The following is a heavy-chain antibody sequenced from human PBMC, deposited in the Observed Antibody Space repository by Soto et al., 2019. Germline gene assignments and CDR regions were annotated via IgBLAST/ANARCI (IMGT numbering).Heavy chain of an antibody. Sequence: ASVKVSCKASGYTFTSYGISWVRQAPGQGLEWMGGFSPDNGNTIYAQKIQGRVTMTKDTSTDTAYMELSSLRSEDTAVYYCATVVPQKIDYYYYMDVWGKGTTVTVSS. CDR2: FSPDNGNT. J-gene: IGHJ6*03. D-gene: IGHD2-2*01. V-gene: IGHV1-18*01. CDR1: GYTFTSYG. CDR3: ATVVPQKIDYYYYMDV.